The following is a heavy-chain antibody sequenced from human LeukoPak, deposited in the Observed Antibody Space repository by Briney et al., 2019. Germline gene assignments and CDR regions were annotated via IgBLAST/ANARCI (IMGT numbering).Heavy chain of an antibody. CDR1: GGSISGYY. V-gene: IGHV4-59*01. CDR3: ARDLIYYDSSGYHNDAFDI. Sequence: SETLSLTCTVSGGSISGYYWTWVRQPPGKGLERIGYSYYSGSTNYNPSLTSRVTISVDTSKNQFSLKLSSVTAADTAVYYCARDLIYYDSSGYHNDAFDIWGQGTMVTVSS. CDR2: SYYSGST. D-gene: IGHD3-22*01. J-gene: IGHJ3*02.